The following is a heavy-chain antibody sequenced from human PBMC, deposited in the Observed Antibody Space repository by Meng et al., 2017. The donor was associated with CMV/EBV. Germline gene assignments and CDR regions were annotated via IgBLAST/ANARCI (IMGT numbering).Heavy chain of an antibody. CDR1: GFTFSSYA. D-gene: IGHD2-21*01. CDR2: ISSNGGST. Sequence: GGSLRLSCAASGFTFSSYAMHWVRQAPGKGLEYVSAISSNGGSTYYADSVKGRFTISRDNSKNTLYLQMGSLRAEDMAVYYCAGAVIVVAPPEYWGQGTLVTVSS. J-gene: IGHJ4*02. CDR3: AGAVIVVAPPEY. V-gene: IGHV3-64*02.